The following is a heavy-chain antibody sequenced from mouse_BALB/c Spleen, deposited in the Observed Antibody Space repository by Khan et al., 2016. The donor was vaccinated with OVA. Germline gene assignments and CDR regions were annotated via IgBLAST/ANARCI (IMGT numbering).Heavy chain of an antibody. J-gene: IGHJ3*01. D-gene: IGHD2-2*01. CDR3: TRFGYLLAY. Sequence: VQLKQSGTVLARPGTSVKMSCKASGYTFTSYWMHWVKQRPGQGLEWIGAIYPGNSDTSYNQKFKGKAKLTADTSTSTSYMELSSLTNEDSAVCYCTRFGYLLAYWGQGTLVTVSA. CDR2: IYPGNSDT. V-gene: IGHV1-5*01. CDR1: GYTFTSYW.